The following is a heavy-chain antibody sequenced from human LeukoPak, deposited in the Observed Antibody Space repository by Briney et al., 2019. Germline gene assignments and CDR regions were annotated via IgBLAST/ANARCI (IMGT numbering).Heavy chain of an antibody. V-gene: IGHV3-53*01. D-gene: IGHD5-18*01. CDR2: IYSAGNT. CDR1: GFTVSSNS. J-gene: IGHJ4*02. CDR3: ARDGRGYSYAVFDY. Sequence: GGSLRLSCTVSGFTVSSNSMSWVRQAPGKGLEWVSFIYSAGNTHYSDSVKGRFTISIDNSKNTLYLQMNSLRAEDTAVYYCARDGRGYSYAVFDYWGQGTLVTVSS.